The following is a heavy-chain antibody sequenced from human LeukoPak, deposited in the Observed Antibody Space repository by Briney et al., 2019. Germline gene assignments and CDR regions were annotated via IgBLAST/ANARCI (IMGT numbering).Heavy chain of an antibody. Sequence: ASVKVSCKAPGYTFTSYGISWVRQAPGQGLEWMGWISAYNGNTNYAQKLQGRVTMTRNTSISTAYMELSRLRSDDTAVYYCARASILVPAHDYWGQGTLVTVSS. J-gene: IGHJ4*02. CDR3: ARASILVPAHDY. CDR2: ISAYNGNT. D-gene: IGHD2-2*01. CDR1: GYTFTSYG. V-gene: IGHV1-18*01.